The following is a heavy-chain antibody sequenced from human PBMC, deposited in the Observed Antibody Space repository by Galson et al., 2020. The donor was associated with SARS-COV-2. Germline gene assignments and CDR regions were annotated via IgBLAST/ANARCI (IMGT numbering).Heavy chain of an antibody. V-gene: IGHV3-7*03. CDR3: ARESYDSGWFDY. J-gene: IGHJ4*02. D-gene: IGHD6-19*01. CDR1: GFSFSSYW. Sequence: SCAAFGFSFSSYWMTWVRQAPGKGLEWVANIKQDGSDKYYVDSVKGRFTISRDNAKNSLYLHMNSLRAEDTAVYYCARESYDSGWFDYWGQGTLVTVSS. CDR2: IKQDGSDK.